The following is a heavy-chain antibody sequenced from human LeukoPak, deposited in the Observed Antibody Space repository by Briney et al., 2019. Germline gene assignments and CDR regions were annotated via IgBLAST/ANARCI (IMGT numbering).Heavy chain of an antibody. J-gene: IGHJ3*02. D-gene: IGHD3-10*01. CDR2: ISSSSSYI. V-gene: IGHV3-21*01. CDR1: GFTFSSYS. Sequence: GGSLRLSCAASGFTFSSYSMNWVRQAPGKGLEWVSSISSSSSYIYYADSVKGRFTISRDNAKNSLYLQMNSLRAEDTAVYYCARELLLWFGEGAAFDIWGHGTMVTVSS. CDR3: ARELLLWFGEGAAFDI.